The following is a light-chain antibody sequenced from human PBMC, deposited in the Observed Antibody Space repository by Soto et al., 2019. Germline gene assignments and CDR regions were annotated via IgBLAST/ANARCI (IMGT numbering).Light chain of an antibody. CDR1: QSVLYSSNNKNY. CDR2: WAS. V-gene: IGKV4-1*01. CDR3: QQHYSSPT. J-gene: IGKJ2*01. Sequence: DIVMTQSPDSLAVSLGERATINCKSSQSVLYSSNNKNYLAWYQQKPGQPPNLLIYWASTRESGVPDRFSGSGSGTDFTLTISSLQAEDVAVYYCQQHYSSPTFGQGTKLEIK.